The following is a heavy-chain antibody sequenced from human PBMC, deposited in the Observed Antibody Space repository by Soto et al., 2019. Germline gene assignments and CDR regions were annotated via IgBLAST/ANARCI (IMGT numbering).Heavy chain of an antibody. J-gene: IGHJ4*02. V-gene: IGHV1-18*01. CDR1: GYTFSSYG. D-gene: IGHD6-19*01. CDR3: ARDRNIEVAGAQPLLP. Sequence: QVQLVQSGAEVKKPGASVKVSCKTSGYTFSSYGVSWVRQAPGQGLEWMGWISVNNGNTKYAQKVQGRVTMTTDTSTSTAYMELRSLRSDDTAVYYCARDRNIEVAGAQPLLPWGLGTLVTVSS. CDR2: ISVNNGNT.